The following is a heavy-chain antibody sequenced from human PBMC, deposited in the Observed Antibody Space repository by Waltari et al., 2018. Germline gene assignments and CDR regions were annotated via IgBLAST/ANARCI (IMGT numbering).Heavy chain of an antibody. D-gene: IGHD3-3*01. CDR2: ISYDGSNK. Sequence: QVQLVESGGGVVQPGRSLRLSCAASGFTFSSYAMHWVRQAPGKGLEWVAVISYDGSNKYYADSVKGRFTISRDNSKNTLYLQMNSLRAEDTAVYYCVRAGITIFGVVDVWGQGTLVTVSS. CDR3: VRAGITIFGVVDV. V-gene: IGHV3-30-3*01. J-gene: IGHJ4*02. CDR1: GFTFSSYA.